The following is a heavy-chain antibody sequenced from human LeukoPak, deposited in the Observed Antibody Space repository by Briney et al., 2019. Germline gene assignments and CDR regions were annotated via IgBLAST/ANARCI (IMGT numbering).Heavy chain of an antibody. CDR3: AKSGYNRFDY. D-gene: IGHD5-24*01. CDR1: GFIVSSNF. J-gene: IGHJ4*02. CDR2: MYYSGTT. V-gene: IGHV3-53*01. Sequence: GGSLRLSCGVSGFIVSSNFMTWVRQSPGKGLEWVSIMYYSGTTHYADSVKGRFTISRDNSKNTLYLQMNSLIAEDTAVYYCAKSGYNRFDYWGQGTRVTVSS.